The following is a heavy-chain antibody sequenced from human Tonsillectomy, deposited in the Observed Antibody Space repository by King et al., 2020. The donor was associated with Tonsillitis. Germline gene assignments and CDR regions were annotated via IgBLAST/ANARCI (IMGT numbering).Heavy chain of an antibody. CDR1: GFTFSRYG. CDR2: ISYDGSKK. Sequence: VQLVESGGGVVQPGRSLRLSCAASGFTFSRYGVYWVRQAPGKGLEWVAVISYDGSKKNYADSVKGRFTVSRDNSKNTLYLQMTSLRAEDTAVYYCAKDYYYDNSGYGYWGQGTLVTVSS. J-gene: IGHJ4*02. CDR3: AKDYYYDNSGYGY. D-gene: IGHD3-22*01. V-gene: IGHV3-30*18.